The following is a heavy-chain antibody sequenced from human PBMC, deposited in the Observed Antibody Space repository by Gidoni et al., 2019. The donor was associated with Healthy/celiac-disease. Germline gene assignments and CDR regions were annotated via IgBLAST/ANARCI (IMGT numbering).Heavy chain of an antibody. CDR3: ARQGRGSYYVFDY. CDR2: IYYSGST. CDR1: GGSISSSSYY. D-gene: IGHD1-26*01. J-gene: IGHJ4*02. Sequence: QLQLQESGPGLVKPSETLSLTCTVSGGSISSSSYYWGWIRQPPGKGLEWIGSIYYSGSTYYNPSLKSRVTISVDTSKNQFSLKLSSVTAADTAVYYCARQGRGSYYVFDYWGQGTLVTVSS. V-gene: IGHV4-39*01.